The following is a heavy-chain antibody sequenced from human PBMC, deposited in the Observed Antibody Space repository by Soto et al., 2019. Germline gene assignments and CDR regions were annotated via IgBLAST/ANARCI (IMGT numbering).Heavy chain of an antibody. Sequence: SETLSLTCAVYGGSFSGYYWSWIRQPPGKGLEWIGEINHSGSTNYNPSLKSRVTISVDTSKNQFSLKLSSVTAADQAVYYCARENYYDRSGYYPLDYWGQGTLVTVSS. D-gene: IGHD3-22*01. CDR3: ARENYYDRSGYYPLDY. J-gene: IGHJ4*02. V-gene: IGHV4-34*01. CDR1: GGSFSGYY. CDR2: INHSGST.